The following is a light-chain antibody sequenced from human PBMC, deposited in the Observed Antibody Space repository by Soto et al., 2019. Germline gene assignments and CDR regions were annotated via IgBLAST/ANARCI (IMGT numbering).Light chain of an antibody. V-gene: IGKV1-39*01. Sequence: DIQMTQSPSSLSASVGDRVTITCRASQSISSYLNWYQQKPGKAPKLLIYAASSLQSGVPSRFSGSGSGTDFTLTISSLQPEDFATYYCQPSYSTLTFGLGPKWISN. CDR2: AAS. CDR1: QSISSY. CDR3: QPSYSTLT. J-gene: IGKJ3*01.